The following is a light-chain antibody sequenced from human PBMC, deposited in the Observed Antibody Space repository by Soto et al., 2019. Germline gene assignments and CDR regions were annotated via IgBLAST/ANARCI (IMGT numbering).Light chain of an antibody. CDR2: EVS. CDR1: SSDVGGYNY. CDR3: SSYSSSRTRV. V-gene: IGLV2-14*01. J-gene: IGLJ3*02. Sequence: QSALTQPASVSGSPGQSITISCTGTSSDVGGYNYVSWYQQHPGKAPKLMIYEVSNRPSGVSNRFSGSKSGNTDSLTISWLQGEDEADYYCSSYSSSRTRVFGGGHKVTV.